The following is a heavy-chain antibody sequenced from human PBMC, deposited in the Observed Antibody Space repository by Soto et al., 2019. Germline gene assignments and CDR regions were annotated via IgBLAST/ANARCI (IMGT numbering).Heavy chain of an antibody. D-gene: IGHD1-26*01. CDR1: GYTFTGYY. Sequence: GASVKVSCKASGYTFTGYYMHWVRQAPGQGLEWMGWINPNSGGTNYAQKFQGRVTMTRDTSISTAYMELSRLRSDDTAVYYCAREGGEGGSYSSLDYWGQGTLVTVSS. J-gene: IGHJ4*02. CDR3: AREGGEGGSYSSLDY. CDR2: INPNSGGT. V-gene: IGHV1-2*02.